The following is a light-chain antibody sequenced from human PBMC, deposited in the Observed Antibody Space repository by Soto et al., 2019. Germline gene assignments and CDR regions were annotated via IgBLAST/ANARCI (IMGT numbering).Light chain of an antibody. CDR3: TSYAGGNNA. CDR2: EVN. V-gene: IGLV2-8*01. Sequence: QSALTQPPCASGSPGQSVTISCTGTSSDVGGDNYVSWYQQHPGKVPKLMVYEVNKRPSGVPDRFSGSKSGNTASLTVSGLQAEDEADYYCTSYAGGNNAFGTGTKSPS. CDR1: SSDVGGDNY. J-gene: IGLJ1*01.